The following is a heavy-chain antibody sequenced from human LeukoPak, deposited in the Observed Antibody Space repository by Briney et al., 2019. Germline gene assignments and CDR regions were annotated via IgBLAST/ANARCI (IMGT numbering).Heavy chain of an antibody. J-gene: IGHJ6*03. CDR3: ARGRRAAAGTSWVYYYYYMDV. V-gene: IGHV1-8*01. Sequence: ASVKVSCKASGYTFTSYDINWVRQATGQGLEWMRWMNLNSGNTGYAEKFQGRVTMTRNTSISTAYMQLSSLRSEDTAVYYCARGRRAAAGTSWVYYYYYMDVWVKGTTVTISS. CDR2: MNLNSGNT. CDR1: GYTFTSYD. D-gene: IGHD6-13*01.